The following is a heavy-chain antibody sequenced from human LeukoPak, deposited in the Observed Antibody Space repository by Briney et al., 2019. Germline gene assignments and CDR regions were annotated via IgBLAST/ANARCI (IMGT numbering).Heavy chain of an antibody. V-gene: IGHV3-30*04. CDR1: GFTFRSYA. J-gene: IGHJ4*02. Sequence: HPGGSLRLSCAASGFTFRSYAMHWVRQAPGKGLEWEAAISYDGSNKKYADSVKGRFTGSRDNSKNTLYLQMNSLRPEDTAVYYCARARPSMWIDYWGQGTLVTVSS. CDR3: ARARPSMWIDY. CDR2: ISYDGSNK. D-gene: IGHD5-12*01.